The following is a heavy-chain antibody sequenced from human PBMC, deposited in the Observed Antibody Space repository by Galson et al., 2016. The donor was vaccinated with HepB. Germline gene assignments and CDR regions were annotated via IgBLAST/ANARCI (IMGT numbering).Heavy chain of an antibody. CDR2: IGGAGDT. CDR1: GFTFSSYD. Sequence: SLRLSCAASGFTFSSYDMHWVRQATGKGLQWVSAIGGAGDTYYSGSVKGRLTISRENAKNSLYLQMNSLTAGDTAVYYCARESTGRGVDAFDIWGQGTMVIVSS. V-gene: IGHV3-13*04. CDR3: ARESTGRGVDAFDI. D-gene: IGHD3-16*01. J-gene: IGHJ3*02.